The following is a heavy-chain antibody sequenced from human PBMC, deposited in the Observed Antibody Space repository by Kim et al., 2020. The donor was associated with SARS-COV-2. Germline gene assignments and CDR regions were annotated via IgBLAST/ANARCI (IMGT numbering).Heavy chain of an antibody. CDR2: ISYDGSYN. J-gene: IGHJ4*02. CDR1: GFSFSTHG. CDR3: AKSVCGFDCYPDS. D-gene: IGHD2-21*02. V-gene: IGHV3-30*18. Sequence: GGSLRLSCAASGFSFSTHGMHWVRQGPGKGLEWVTGISYDGSYNYYVDSVKGRFTISRDNSKNTQYMQMHSLRAEDTAVYYFAKSVCGFDCYPDSWGQGT.